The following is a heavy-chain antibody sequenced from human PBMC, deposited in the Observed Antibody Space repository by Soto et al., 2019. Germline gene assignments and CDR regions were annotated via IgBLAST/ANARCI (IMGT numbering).Heavy chain of an antibody. D-gene: IGHD3-10*01. CDR3: ARPRGVSYYYYGMDV. V-gene: IGHV3-30*03. CDR1: GFIFSSYG. CDR2: ISDDGTNK. J-gene: IGHJ6*02. Sequence: QVQLVESGGGVVQPGRSLRLSCAASGFIFSSYGMHWVRQAPGKGLEWVAVISDDGTNKYYADSVKGRFTISRDTWKNTLYLQLHSLRADDTAVYYCARPRGVSYYYYGMDVWGQGTTVTVSS.